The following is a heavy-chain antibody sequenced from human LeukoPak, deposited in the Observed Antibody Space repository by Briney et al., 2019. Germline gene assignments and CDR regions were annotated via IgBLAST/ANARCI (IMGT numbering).Heavy chain of an antibody. CDR1: GFSFSTNW. D-gene: IGHD3-16*01. CDR3: ARNYD. V-gene: IGHV3-7*04. Sequence: GGSPVLSCAASGFSFSTNWMTWVRQAPGKGLEWVANINQDGSDTYYVDSVKGRFTISRDNAKNSLYLQMNSLRAEDTAVYYCARNYDWGQGTLVPVPS. CDR2: INQDGSDT. J-gene: IGHJ4*02.